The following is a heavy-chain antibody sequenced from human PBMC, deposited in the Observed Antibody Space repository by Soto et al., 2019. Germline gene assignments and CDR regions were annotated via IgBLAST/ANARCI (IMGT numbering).Heavy chain of an antibody. Sequence: GGSLRLSCAASGFTFSSYSMNWVRQAPGKGLEWVSSISSSSSYIYYADSVKGRFTISRDNSKNTLYLQMNSLRAEDTAVYYCASPKGDNLNWFDPWGQGTLVTVSS. CDR2: ISSSSSYI. D-gene: IGHD3-16*01. J-gene: IGHJ5*02. CDR3: ASPKGDNLNWFDP. V-gene: IGHV3-21*01. CDR1: GFTFSSYS.